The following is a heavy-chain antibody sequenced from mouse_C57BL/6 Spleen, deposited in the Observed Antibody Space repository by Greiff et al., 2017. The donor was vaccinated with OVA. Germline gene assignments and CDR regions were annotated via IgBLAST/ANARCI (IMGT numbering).Heavy chain of an antibody. CDR2: IDPENGDT. CDR3: TTLIRRGYAMDY. V-gene: IGHV14-4*01. Sequence: EVKLVESGAELVRPGASVKLSCTASGFNIKDDYMHWVKQRPEQGLEWIGWIDPENGDTEYASKFQGKATITADTSSNTAYLQLSSLTSEDTAVYYCTTLIRRGYAMDYWGQGTSVTVSS. J-gene: IGHJ4*01. CDR1: GFNIKDDY.